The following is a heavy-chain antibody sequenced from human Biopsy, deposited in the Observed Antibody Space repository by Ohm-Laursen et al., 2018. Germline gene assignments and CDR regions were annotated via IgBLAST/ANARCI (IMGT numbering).Heavy chain of an antibody. CDR1: GFIFSDYH. CDR2: ISGGGTI. Sequence: SLRLSCTASGFIFSDYHMRRMGQTPRRTLEWVSYISGGGTIYYGDSMKGRVTIPRDNAKNSLYLQMQSLRPEDTAVYYCARDTRWSPYSMDVWGQGTTVTVSS. J-gene: IGHJ6*02. D-gene: IGHD4-23*01. CDR3: ARDTRWSPYSMDV. V-gene: IGHV3-11*01.